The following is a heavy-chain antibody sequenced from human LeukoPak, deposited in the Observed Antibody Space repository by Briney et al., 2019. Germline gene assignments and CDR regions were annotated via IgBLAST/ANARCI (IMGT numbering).Heavy chain of an antibody. Sequence: SVTLSLTCTVSGDSISSSSYYWGWLRQPPGKGLECIGSIYYSGSTYYDPSLKRRVAISVDTSKNQFSLKLSSVTAADTAVYYCARHPSITGRLGAFDIWGQGTMVTVSS. CDR3: ARHPSITGRLGAFDI. J-gene: IGHJ3*02. V-gene: IGHV4-39*01. CDR1: GDSISSSSYY. D-gene: IGHD1-14*01. CDR2: IYYSGST.